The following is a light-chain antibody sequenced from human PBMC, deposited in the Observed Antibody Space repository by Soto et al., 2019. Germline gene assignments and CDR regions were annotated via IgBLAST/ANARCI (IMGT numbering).Light chain of an antibody. CDR3: QQYGSSPRYT. Sequence: EFVLTQSPGTLSLSPGERATLSCRASQSVSSSYLAWYQQKPGQAPRLLIYGASSRATGIPDRFSGSGSGTDFTLTLSRLEPEDFAVYYCQQYGSSPRYTFGQGTKLEIK. J-gene: IGKJ2*01. CDR1: QSVSSSY. V-gene: IGKV3-20*01. CDR2: GAS.